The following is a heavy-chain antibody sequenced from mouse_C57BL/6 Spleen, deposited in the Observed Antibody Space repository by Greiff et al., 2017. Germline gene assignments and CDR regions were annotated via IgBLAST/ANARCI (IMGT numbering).Heavy chain of an antibody. CDR2: ISSGGSYT. CDR3: ARQGIYYGKFDY. D-gene: IGHD2-1*01. Sequence: EVKLVESGGDLVKPGGSLKLSCAASGFTFSSYGMSWVRQTPDKRLEWVATISSGGSYTYYPDRVKGRFTISRDNAKNTLYLQMSSLKSEDTAMYYCARQGIYYGKFDYWGQGTTLTVSS. J-gene: IGHJ2*01. CDR1: GFTFSSYG. V-gene: IGHV5-6*01.